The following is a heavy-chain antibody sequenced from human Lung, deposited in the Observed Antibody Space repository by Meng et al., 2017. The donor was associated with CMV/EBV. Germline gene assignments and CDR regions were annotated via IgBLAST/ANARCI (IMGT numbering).Heavy chain of an antibody. CDR2: ISWDGGST. D-gene: IGHD5-18*01. CDR3: AKAGHVDTSSGMDV. Sequence: ESXKISXAASGFTFDDYTMHWVRQAPGKGLEWVSLISWDGGSTYYADSVKGQFTISRDNSKNSLYLQMNSLRTENTALYYCAKAGHVDTSSGMDVWGQGTTVTVSS. J-gene: IGHJ6*02. V-gene: IGHV3-43*01. CDR1: GFTFDDYT.